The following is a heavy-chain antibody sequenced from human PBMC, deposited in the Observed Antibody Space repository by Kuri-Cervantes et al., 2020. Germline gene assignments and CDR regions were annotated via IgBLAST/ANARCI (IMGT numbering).Heavy chain of an antibody. CDR1: GFSFSDDY. Sequence: GESLKISCAASGFSFSDDYMGWIRQAPRKGLEWISYISNSARTIYYTDSVKGRFTISRDNAKNSVYLQMNSLRAEDTAVYYCARDPEVYYLDVWGKGTTVTVSS. D-gene: IGHD1-14*01. V-gene: IGHV3-11*01. J-gene: IGHJ6*03. CDR3: ARDPEVYYLDV. CDR2: ISNSARTI.